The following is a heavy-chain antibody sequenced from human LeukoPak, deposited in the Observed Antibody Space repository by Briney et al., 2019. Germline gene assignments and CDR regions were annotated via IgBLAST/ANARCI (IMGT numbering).Heavy chain of an antibody. V-gene: IGHV1-2*06. CDR2: INPNSGGT. Sequence: GASVKVSCKASGYTFTGYYMHWVRQAPGQGLEWMRRINPNSGGTNYAQKFQGRVTMTRDTSISTAYMELSRLRSDDTAVYYCATVRNGGWPDYWGQGTLVTVSS. J-gene: IGHJ4*02. CDR3: ATVRNGGWPDY. D-gene: IGHD6-19*01. CDR1: GYTFTGYY.